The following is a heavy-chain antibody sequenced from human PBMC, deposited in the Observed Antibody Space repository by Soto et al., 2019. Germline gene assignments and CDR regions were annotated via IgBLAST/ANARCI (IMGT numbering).Heavy chain of an antibody. J-gene: IGHJ3*02. V-gene: IGHV3-23*01. CDR2: ISGSGGST. D-gene: IGHD2-2*01. CDR1: GFTFSSYA. Sequence: EVQLLESGGGLVQPGGSLRLSCAASGFTFSSYAMSWVRQAPGNGLEWVSAISGSGGSTYYADSVKGRFTISRDNSKNTLYLQMNSLRAEDTAVYYCAKGAYCSSTSCYRVDAFDIWGQGTMVTVSS. CDR3: AKGAYCSSTSCYRVDAFDI.